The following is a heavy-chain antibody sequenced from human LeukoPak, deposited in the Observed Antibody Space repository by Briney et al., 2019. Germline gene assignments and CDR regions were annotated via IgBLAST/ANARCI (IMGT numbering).Heavy chain of an antibody. D-gene: IGHD6-13*01. V-gene: IGHV3-21*01. CDR2: ISSSSSYI. CDR3: ARDRGAISAAVHYFDY. CDR1: GFTFSSYS. J-gene: IGHJ4*02. Sequence: GGSLRLSCAASGFTFSSYSMNWVRQAPGKGLEWVSSISSSSSYIYYADSVKGRFTISRDNSKNTLYLQMNSLRAEDTAVYYCARDRGAISAAVHYFDYWGQGTLVTVSS.